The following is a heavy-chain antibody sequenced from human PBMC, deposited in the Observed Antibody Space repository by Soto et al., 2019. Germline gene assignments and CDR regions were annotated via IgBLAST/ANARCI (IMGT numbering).Heavy chain of an antibody. V-gene: IGHV1-69*13. CDR3: ARHQLIHYYDSSGYYSTHAFDI. D-gene: IGHD3-22*01. CDR2: IIPIFGTA. J-gene: IGHJ3*02. Sequence: GXSVKVSCKASGGTFSSYATSWVRQAPVQGLEWMGGIIPIFGTANYAQKFQGRVTITADESTSTAYMELRSLRSEDTAVYYCARHQLIHYYDSSGYYSTHAFDIWGQGTMVTV. CDR1: GGTFSSYA.